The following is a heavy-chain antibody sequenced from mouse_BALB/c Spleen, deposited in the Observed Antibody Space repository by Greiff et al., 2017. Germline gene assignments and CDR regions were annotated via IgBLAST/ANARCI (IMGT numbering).Heavy chain of an antibody. J-gene: IGHJ4*01. Sequence: VQLQQSGAELAKPGASVKMSCKASGYTFTSYWMHWVKQRPGQGLEWIGYINPSTGYTEYNQKFKDKATLTADKSSSTAYMQLSSLTSEDSAVYYCARARRANGMDDWGQGTSVTVSS. D-gene: IGHD3-3*01. V-gene: IGHV1-7*01. CDR1: GYTFTSYW. CDR3: ARARRANGMDD. CDR2: INPSTGYT.